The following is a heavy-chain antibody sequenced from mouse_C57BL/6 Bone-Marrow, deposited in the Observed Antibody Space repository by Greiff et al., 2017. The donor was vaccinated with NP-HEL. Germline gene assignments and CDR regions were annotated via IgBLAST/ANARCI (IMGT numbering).Heavy chain of an antibody. D-gene: IGHD1-1*01. J-gene: IGHJ1*03. CDR2: ISSGGDYI. CDR3: TRVYYGSSLWYFDV. CDR1: GFTFSSYA. Sequence: DVQLVESGEGLVKPGGSLKLSCAASGFTFSSYAMSWVRQTPEKRLEWVAYISSGGDYIYYADTVKGRFTISRDNARNTLYLQMSSLKSEDTAMYYCTRVYYGSSLWYFDVWGTGTTVTVSS. V-gene: IGHV5-9-1*02.